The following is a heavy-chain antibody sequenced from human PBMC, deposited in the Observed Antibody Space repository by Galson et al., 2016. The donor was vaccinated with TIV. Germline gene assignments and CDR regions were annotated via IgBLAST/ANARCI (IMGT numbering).Heavy chain of an antibody. J-gene: IGHJ4*02. CDR1: GYKFIGYH. CDR3: ARGFGVLTGNYLPKDFDY. D-gene: IGHD3-9*01. CDR2: IKPNRGDT. V-gene: IGHV1-2*02. Sequence: SVKVSCKASGYKFIGYHVHWVRQAPGQGLEWMGWIKPNRGDTNVAQKFRGRVTMTRDTSVTTAYLELSGLRSDDTAVYYCARGFGVLTGNYLPKDFDYWGQGTLSPSLQ.